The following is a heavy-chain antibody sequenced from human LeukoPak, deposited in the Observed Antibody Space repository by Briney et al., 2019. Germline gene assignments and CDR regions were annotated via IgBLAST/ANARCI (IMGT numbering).Heavy chain of an antibody. Sequence: PGGSLRLSCAASGFTFSSYAMSWVRQAPGKGLEWVSAIGGSGGSTYYADSVKGRFTISRDNSKNTLYLQMNSLRAEDTAVYYCAKDLAGYYYFSGQNDYWGQGTLVTVSS. D-gene: IGHD3-22*01. V-gene: IGHV3-23*01. CDR2: IGGSGGST. J-gene: IGHJ4*02. CDR1: GFTFSSYA. CDR3: AKDLAGYYYFSGQNDY.